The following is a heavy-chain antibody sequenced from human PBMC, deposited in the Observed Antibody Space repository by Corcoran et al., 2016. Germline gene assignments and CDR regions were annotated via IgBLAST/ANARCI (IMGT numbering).Heavy chain of an antibody. CDR3: ARHRKSGWYFDL. D-gene: IGHD3-10*01. CDR2: MRHRGRT. V-gene: IGHV4-34*01. J-gene: IGHJ2*01. Sequence: QVQLQQWGAGLLKPSETLSLTCAVYGGSFSDHSWSWIRQPPGKGLEWIGEMRHRGRTTYNPSLKSRITISVDTSKNQISLKLSSVSAADPAVYYCARHRKSGWYFDLWGRGTLVTVSS. CDR1: GGSFSDHS.